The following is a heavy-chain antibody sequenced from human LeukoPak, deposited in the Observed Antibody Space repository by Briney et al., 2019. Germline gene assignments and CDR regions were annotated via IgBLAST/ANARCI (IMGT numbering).Heavy chain of an antibody. CDR1: GFTFSDYY. CDR2: ISSSGSTI. V-gene: IGHV3-11*01. Sequence: GGSLRLSCAASGFTFSDYYMSWIRQAPGKGLEWVSYISSSGSTIYYADSVKGRFTISRDNAKNSLYLQMNSLRAEDTAVYYCAGRAGRDDSSGYYSGYFQHWGQGTLVTVSS. J-gene: IGHJ1*01. CDR3: AGRAGRDDSSGYYSGYFQH. D-gene: IGHD3-22*01.